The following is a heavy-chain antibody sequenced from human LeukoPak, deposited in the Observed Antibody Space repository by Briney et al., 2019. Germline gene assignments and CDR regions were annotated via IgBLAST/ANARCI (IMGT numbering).Heavy chain of an antibody. D-gene: IGHD4-11*01. CDR1: GYTFSSHD. J-gene: IGHJ6*03. CDR3: AGDTVITAQYYYYMDV. Sequence: ASVKVSCKASGYTFSSHDISWVRQAPGQGLEWMGWISAYNGNTNYAQKLQGRVTITTDTSTSTAYMELRSLRSDDTAVYYCAGDTVITAQYYYYMDVWGKATTVTVSS. V-gene: IGHV1-18*01. CDR2: ISAYNGNT.